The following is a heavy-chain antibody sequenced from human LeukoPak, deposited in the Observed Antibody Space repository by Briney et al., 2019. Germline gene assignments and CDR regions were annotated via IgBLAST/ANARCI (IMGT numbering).Heavy chain of an antibody. V-gene: IGHV4-39*07. CDR2: IYYSGST. J-gene: IGHJ4*02. CDR1: GGSISSSSYY. Sequence: SETLSLTCTVSGGSISSSSYYWGWIRQPPGKGLEWIGSIYYSGSTYYNSSLKSRVTISVDTSKNQFSLKLSSVTAADTAVYYCARIGMVRGVSPFDYWGQGTLVTVSS. CDR3: ARIGMVRGVSPFDY. D-gene: IGHD3-10*01.